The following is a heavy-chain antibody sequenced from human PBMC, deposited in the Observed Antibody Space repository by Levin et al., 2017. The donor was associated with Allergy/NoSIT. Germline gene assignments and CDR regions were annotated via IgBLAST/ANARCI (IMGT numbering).Heavy chain of an antibody. J-gene: IGHJ4*02. D-gene: IGHD3-3*01. Sequence: ASVKVSCKASGYTFTGYYMHWVRQAPGQGLEWMGRINPNSGGTNYAQKFQGRVTMTRDTSISTAYMELSRLRSDDTAVYYCARGTIFGVVIFFFDYWGQGTLVTVSS. CDR1: GYTFTGYY. V-gene: IGHV1-2*06. CDR2: INPNSGGT. CDR3: ARGTIFGVVIFFFDY.